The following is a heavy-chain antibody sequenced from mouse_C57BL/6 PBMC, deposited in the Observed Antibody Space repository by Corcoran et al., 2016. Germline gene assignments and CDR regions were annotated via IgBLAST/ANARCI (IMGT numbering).Heavy chain of an antibody. J-gene: IGHJ4*01. CDR3: ARRGYYGYAKDY. V-gene: IGHV1-18*01. CDR1: GYTFTYFN. CDR2: INPNNGGT. D-gene: IGHD2-1*01. Sequence: EVQLQQTLPELVNPGASVKIPCKASGYTFTYFNMDWVNQIHGKSLEWIGDINPNNGGTIYNQKFKGKATLTVDKSSSTGYMELRSLTSEDTAVYYCARRGYYGYAKDYGGQGASVTVSS.